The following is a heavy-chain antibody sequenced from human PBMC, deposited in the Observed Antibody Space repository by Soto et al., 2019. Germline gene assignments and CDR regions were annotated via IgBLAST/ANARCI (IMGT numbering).Heavy chain of an antibody. D-gene: IGHD2-2*01. CDR1: GYSFAGYW. V-gene: IGHV5-10-1*01. Sequence: GESLKISCKGSGYSFAGYWISWVRQMPGKGLEWMGRIDPSDSYTNYSPSFQGHVTISADKSISTAYLQWSSLKASDTAMYYCASGHIVVVPAAIPPDYYYYYYGMDVWGQGTTVTVSS. CDR2: IDPSDSYT. CDR3: ASGHIVVVPAAIPPDYYYYYYGMDV. J-gene: IGHJ6*02.